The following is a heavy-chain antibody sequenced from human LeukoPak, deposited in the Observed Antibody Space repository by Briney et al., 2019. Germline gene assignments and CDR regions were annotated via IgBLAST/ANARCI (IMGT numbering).Heavy chain of an antibody. Sequence: AASVKVSCKASGYTFTKYGITWVRQAPGQRLEWMGWINAGNGNTKYSQKFQGRVTITRDTSASTAYMELSSLRSEDTAVYYCAREFSGWSLDYWGQGTLVTVSS. CDR3: AREFSGWSLDY. J-gene: IGHJ4*02. CDR2: INAGNGNT. D-gene: IGHD6-19*01. V-gene: IGHV1-3*01. CDR1: GYTFTKYG.